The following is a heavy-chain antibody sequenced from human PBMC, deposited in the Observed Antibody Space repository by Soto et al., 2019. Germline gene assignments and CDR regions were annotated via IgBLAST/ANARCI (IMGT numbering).Heavy chain of an antibody. J-gene: IGHJ5*02. CDR3: AKTRYDFWSGYPLVYTNWFDP. CDR2: ISGSGGST. Sequence: GGSLRLSCAASGFTVSSNYMSWVHQAPGKGLEWVSAISGSGGSTYYADSVKGRFTISRDNSKNTLYLQMNSLRAEDTAVYYCAKTRYDFWSGYPLVYTNWFDPWGQGTLVTVSS. V-gene: IGHV3-23*01. CDR1: GFTVSSNY. D-gene: IGHD3-3*01.